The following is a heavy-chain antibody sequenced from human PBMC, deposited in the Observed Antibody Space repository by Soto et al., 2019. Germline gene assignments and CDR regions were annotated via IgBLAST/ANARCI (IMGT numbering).Heavy chain of an antibody. D-gene: IGHD2-2*01. Sequence: PSETLSLTCTVSGGSISSGGYYWSWIRQHPGKGLEWIGYIYYSGSTYYNPSLKSRVTISVDTSKNQFSLKLSSVTAADTAVYYCARDVVVPAAMPRGVWYDYYYRDVWGKGTTVTVSS. CDR1: GGSISSGGYY. CDR3: ARDVVVPAAMPRGVWYDYYYRDV. V-gene: IGHV4-31*03. J-gene: IGHJ6*03. CDR2: IYYSGST.